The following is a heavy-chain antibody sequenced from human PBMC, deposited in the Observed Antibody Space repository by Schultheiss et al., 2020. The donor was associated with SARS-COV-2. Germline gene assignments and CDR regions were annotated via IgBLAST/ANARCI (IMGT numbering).Heavy chain of an antibody. D-gene: IGHD5-24*01. V-gene: IGHV1-3*01. Sequence: ASVKVSCKASGYTFTSYAMHWVRQAPGQRLEWMGWINAGNGNTKYSQKFQGRVTMTRDTSISTAYMELSRLRSDDTAVYYCAREGGSMATTFYYYYGMDVWGQGTTVTGSS. CDR1: GYTFTSYA. CDR2: INAGNGNT. CDR3: AREGGSMATTFYYYYGMDV. J-gene: IGHJ6*01.